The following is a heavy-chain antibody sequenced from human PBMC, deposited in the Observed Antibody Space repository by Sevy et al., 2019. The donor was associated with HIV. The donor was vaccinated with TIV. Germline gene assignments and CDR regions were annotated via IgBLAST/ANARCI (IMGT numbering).Heavy chain of an antibody. J-gene: IGHJ4*02. CDR1: GFTFNKFA. CDR3: AKEGNNSPDKFDS. V-gene: IGHV3-23*01. CDR2: ISRKSLGT. D-gene: IGHD1-1*01. Sequence: GESLKISCAASGFTFNKFAMSWVRQAPGKGLEWVSAISRKSLGTYYADPVKGRFSISRDDSKNMLYLQMSSLRGDDMAVYYCAKEGNNSPDKFDSWGQGTLVTVSS.